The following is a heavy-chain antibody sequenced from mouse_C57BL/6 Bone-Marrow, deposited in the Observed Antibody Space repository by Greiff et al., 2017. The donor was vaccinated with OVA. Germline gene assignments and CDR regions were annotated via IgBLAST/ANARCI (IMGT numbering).Heavy chain of an antibody. CDR3: GRLGYGYKGYFDY. V-gene: IGHV1-7*01. CDR2: INTSSGYT. CDR1: GYTFTSYW. D-gene: IGHD2-2*01. Sequence: QVQLQQSGAELAKPGASAKLSCKASGYTFTSYWMHWVKQRPGQGLEWIGYINTSSGYTKYNQKFKDKATLTADKSSSTAYMQLSSRTYEDSAVYYCGRLGYGYKGYFDYWGQGATLTVSS. J-gene: IGHJ2*01.